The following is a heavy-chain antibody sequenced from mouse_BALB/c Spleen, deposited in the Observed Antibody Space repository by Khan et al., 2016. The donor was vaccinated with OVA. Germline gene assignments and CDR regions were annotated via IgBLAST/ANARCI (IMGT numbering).Heavy chain of an antibody. CDR3: GRGWRFAY. CDR1: GYTFTDSA. D-gene: IGHD1-1*02. Sequence: QVQLQQSGAVLVRPGVSAYLSCTGSGYTFTDSAMHWVKQSHAKSLEWIGVISTYYGDVDYIQKSKGNATMTVDRSSSTSSMELARLTSEESAIYCCGRGWRFAYWGQGTLVTVSA. CDR2: ISTYYGDV. J-gene: IGHJ3*01. V-gene: IGHV1S137*01.